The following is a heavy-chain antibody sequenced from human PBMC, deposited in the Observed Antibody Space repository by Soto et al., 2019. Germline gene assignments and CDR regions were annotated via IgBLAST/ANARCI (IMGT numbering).Heavy chain of an antibody. J-gene: IGHJ6*02. D-gene: IGHD6-25*01. CDR3: ARDKERQQLGGNYYYGIDL. V-gene: IGHV1-69*12. Sequence: QVQLVQSGAEVKKPGSSVTVSCKASGGTFGNSAISWVRQAPGQGLEWMGGIIPIFSTPAYAQKFQGRVTITADESTTAAYVELTSLKSGDTAVYYCARDKERQQLGGNYYYGIDLWGQGTTVTVS. CDR1: GGTFGNSA. CDR2: IIPIFSTP.